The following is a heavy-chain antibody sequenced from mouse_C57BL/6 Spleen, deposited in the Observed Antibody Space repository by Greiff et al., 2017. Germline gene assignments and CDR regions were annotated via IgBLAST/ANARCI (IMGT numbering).Heavy chain of an antibody. CDR1: GYTFTGYW. V-gene: IGHV1-72*01. D-gene: IGHD2-3*01. CDR2: IDPNSGGT. Sequence: QVQLQQPGAELVKPGASVKLSCKASGYTFTGYWMHWVKQRPGRGLEWIGRIDPNSGGTKYNEKFKSKATLTVDKPSSTAYMQLSSLTSEDSAVYECAKCEYFRVYGYYDYAMDYWGQGTSVTVSS. CDR3: AKCEYFRVYGYYDYAMDY. J-gene: IGHJ4*01.